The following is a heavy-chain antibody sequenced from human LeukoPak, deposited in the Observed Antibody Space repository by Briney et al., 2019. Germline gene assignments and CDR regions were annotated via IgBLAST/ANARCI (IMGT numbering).Heavy chain of an antibody. CDR3: ARQHYDFWSGPPSYYYYYYMDV. Sequence: ASVKVSCKASGGTFSSYAISWVRQAPGQGLEWMGGIIPIFGTANYAQKFQGRVTITTDESTSTAYMELSSLRSEDTAVYDCARQHYDFWSGPPSYYYYYYMDVWGKGTTVTVSS. CDR1: GGTFSSYA. V-gene: IGHV1-69*05. J-gene: IGHJ6*03. CDR2: IIPIFGTA. D-gene: IGHD3-3*01.